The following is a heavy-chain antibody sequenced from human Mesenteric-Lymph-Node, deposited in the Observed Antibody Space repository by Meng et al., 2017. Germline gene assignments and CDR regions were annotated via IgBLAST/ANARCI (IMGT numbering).Heavy chain of an antibody. D-gene: IGHD5-24*01. CDR2: INPDGSEK. CDR1: GFTISDSW. J-gene: IGHJ4*02. V-gene: IGHV3-7*01. Sequence: GESLKISCGASGFTISDSWMNWVRHVPGRGLEWVAHINPDGSEKYYVDSVKGRFTISRDNARNSLSLQMNSLRAEDTAVYYCASLPLRDGDYWGQGTLVTVSS. CDR3: ASLPLRDGDY.